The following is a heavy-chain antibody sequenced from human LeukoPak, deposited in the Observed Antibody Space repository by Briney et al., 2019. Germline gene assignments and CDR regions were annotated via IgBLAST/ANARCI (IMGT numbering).Heavy chain of an antibody. V-gene: IGHV4-39*01. J-gene: IGHJ4*02. D-gene: IGHD3-22*01. CDR2: IHHSGST. CDR3: ARRGSYYDSSDYYFDY. CDR1: GDAITSDKYY. Sequence: SETLSLTCTVSGDAITSDKYYWGWIRQPPGKGLEWIGNIHHSGSTYYSPSLKSRVTISVDTSKNQFSLKLSSVTAADTAVYYCARRGSYYDSSDYYFDYWGQGTLVTVSS.